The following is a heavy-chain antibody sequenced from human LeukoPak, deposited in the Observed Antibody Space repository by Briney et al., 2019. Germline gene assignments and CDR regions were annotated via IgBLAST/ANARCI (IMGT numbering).Heavy chain of an antibody. CDR1: GGSISSYY. V-gene: IGHV4-59*01. CDR3: ARVQLDTAMGSFYY. Sequence: SETLSLTCTVSGGSISSYYWSWIRQPPGKGLEWIGYVYYSGSTNYNPSLKSRVTISVDTSKNQFSLKLSSVTAADTAVYYCARVQLDTAMGSFYYWGHGTLVTVSS. J-gene: IGHJ4*01. CDR2: VYYSGST. D-gene: IGHD5-18*01.